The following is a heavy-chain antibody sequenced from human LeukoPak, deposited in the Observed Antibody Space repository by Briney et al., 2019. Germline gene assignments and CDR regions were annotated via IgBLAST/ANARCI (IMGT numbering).Heavy chain of an antibody. J-gene: IGHJ4*02. Sequence: GGSLRLSCAASGFTFSSYAMSWVRQAPGKGLEWVSAISGSGGSTYYADSVKGRFTISRDNSKNTLYLQMNSLRAEDTAIYYCAKDQAYYDFWSGYSIGYWGQGTLVTVSS. D-gene: IGHD3-3*01. CDR3: AKDQAYYDFWSGYSIGY. CDR1: GFTFSSYA. V-gene: IGHV3-23*01. CDR2: ISGSGGST.